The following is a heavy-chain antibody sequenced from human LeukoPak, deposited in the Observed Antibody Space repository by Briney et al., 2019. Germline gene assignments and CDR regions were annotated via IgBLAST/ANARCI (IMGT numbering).Heavy chain of an antibody. Sequence: GGSLRLSCAASGFTFSSYAMSWVRQAPGKGLEWVSGISGSGGRTYYADSVKGRFTISRDNSKNTLYLQMNSLRAEDTAVYYCAKDPTYYYDSGGYRTNYFDYWGQGTLVTVSS. V-gene: IGHV3-23*01. CDR2: ISGSGGRT. D-gene: IGHD3-22*01. CDR1: GFTFSSYA. J-gene: IGHJ4*02. CDR3: AKDPTYYYDSGGYRTNYFDY.